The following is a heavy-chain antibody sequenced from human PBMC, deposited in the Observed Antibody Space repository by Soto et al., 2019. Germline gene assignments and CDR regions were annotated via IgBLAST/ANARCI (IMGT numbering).Heavy chain of an antibody. CDR1: GFTFSSYA. V-gene: IGHV3-23*01. CDR3: ASLMDTAMVHYYYYYMDV. CDR2: ISGSGGST. J-gene: IGHJ6*03. Sequence: EVQLLESGGGLVQPGGSLRLPCAASGFTFSSYAMSWVRQAPGKGLEWVSAISGSGGSTYYADSVKGRFTISRDNSKNTLYLQMNSLRAEDTAVYYCASLMDTAMVHYYYYYMDVWGKGTTVTVSS. D-gene: IGHD5-18*01.